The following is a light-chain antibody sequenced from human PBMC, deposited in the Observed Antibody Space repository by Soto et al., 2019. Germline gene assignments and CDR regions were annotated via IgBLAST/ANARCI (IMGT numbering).Light chain of an antibody. CDR2: EVS. J-gene: IGLJ1*01. Sequence: QSLLSQPASVSGSPGQSITISCTGSNSDIGTYNYVSWYQQHPGKAPKLVISEVSNRPSGISDRFSGSKSGNAASLTISGLQAEDEATYSCSSYTSTSTLYVFGPGTKVTVL. CDR3: SSYTSTSTLYV. V-gene: IGLV2-14*01. CDR1: NSDIGTYNY.